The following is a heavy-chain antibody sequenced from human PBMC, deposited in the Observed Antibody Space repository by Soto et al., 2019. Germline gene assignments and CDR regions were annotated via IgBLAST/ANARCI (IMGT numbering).Heavy chain of an antibody. J-gene: IGHJ6*02. V-gene: IGHV1-69*13. D-gene: IGHD1-7*01. CDR1: GGTFSSYA. Sequence: SVKVSCKASGGTFSSYAISWVRQAPGQGLEWMGGIIPIFGTANYAQKFQGRVTITADESTSTAYMELSSLRSEDTAVYYCARVTGTTVHYYYYGMDVWGQGTTVTVS. CDR2: IIPIFGTA. CDR3: ARVTGTTVHYYYYGMDV.